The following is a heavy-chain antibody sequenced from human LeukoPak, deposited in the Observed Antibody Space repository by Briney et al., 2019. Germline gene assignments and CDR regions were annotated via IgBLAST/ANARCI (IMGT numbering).Heavy chain of an antibody. Sequence: APVKVSCKASGYTFTGYYMHWVRQAPGQGLEWMGWINPNSGGTNYAQKFQGRVTMTRDTSISTAYMELSRLRSDDTAVYYCARDSRYFDWLLYYYFDYWGQGTLVTVSS. CDR3: ARDSRYFDWLLYYYFDY. D-gene: IGHD3-9*01. V-gene: IGHV1-2*02. CDR2: INPNSGGT. J-gene: IGHJ4*02. CDR1: GYTFTGYY.